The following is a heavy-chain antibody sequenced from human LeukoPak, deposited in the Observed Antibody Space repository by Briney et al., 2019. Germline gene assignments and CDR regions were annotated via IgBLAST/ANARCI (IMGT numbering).Heavy chain of an antibody. CDR1: GDSISSYY. J-gene: IGHJ4*02. CDR2: MHSSGST. CDR3: ARDIRRVGATLYFDY. D-gene: IGHD1-26*01. V-gene: IGHV4-59*01. Sequence: PSETLSLTCTVSGDSISSYYWSWVRQSPETGLEWIANMHSSGSTYYNPSLKSRVTISMDTSKNQFSLRLNSVTTADTAIYYCARDIRRVGATLYFDYWGQGTLVTVSS.